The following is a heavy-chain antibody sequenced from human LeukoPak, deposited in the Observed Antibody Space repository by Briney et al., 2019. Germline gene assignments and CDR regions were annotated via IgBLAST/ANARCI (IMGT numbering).Heavy chain of an antibody. CDR3: VREDDYSNYFDH. CDR1: GGSISSYY. CDR2: IYTSGST. J-gene: IGHJ4*02. D-gene: IGHD4-11*01. V-gene: IGHV4-4*07. Sequence: SETLSLTCTVSGGSISSYYWSWIRQPAGKGLEWIGRIYTSGSTNYNPSLKSRVTMSVDTSKNQFSLKLSSVTAADTAVYYCVREDDYSNYFDHWGQGTLVTVSS.